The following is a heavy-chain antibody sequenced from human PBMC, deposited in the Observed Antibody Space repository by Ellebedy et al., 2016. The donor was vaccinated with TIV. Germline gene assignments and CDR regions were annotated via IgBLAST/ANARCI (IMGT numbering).Heavy chain of an antibody. Sequence: MPSETLSLTCSVSDGSIRTYYWTWIRQTPGKALEWLGYVYYNGNIDYNPSLGSLVTMSVDTSKNQFSLKLTSVTAADTAVYYCARRGYCSGGSSAAPCMDVWGQGTTVTVSS. D-gene: IGHD2-15*01. CDR3: ARRGYCSGGSSAAPCMDV. CDR1: DGSIRTYY. J-gene: IGHJ6*02. CDR2: VYYNGNI. V-gene: IGHV4-59*08.